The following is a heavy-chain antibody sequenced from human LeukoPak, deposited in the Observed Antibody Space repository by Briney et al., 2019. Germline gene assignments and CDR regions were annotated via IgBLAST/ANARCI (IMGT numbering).Heavy chain of an antibody. CDR3: AKDHGAAVVPRRFDY. J-gene: IGHJ4*02. CDR2: IYYSGGNT. Sequence: GGSLRLSCAVSGFSFSNYAMSWVRQAPGKGLEWVSTIYYSGGNTYSADSVKGRFTISRDNSRNMVYLQMNSLRAEDTAVYYCAKDHGAAVVPRRFDYWGQGTLVTVSS. D-gene: IGHD2-2*01. V-gene: IGHV3-23*01. CDR1: GFSFSNYA.